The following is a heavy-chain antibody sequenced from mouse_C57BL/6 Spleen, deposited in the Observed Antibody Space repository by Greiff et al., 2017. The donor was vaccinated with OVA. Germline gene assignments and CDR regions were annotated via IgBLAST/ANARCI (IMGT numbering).Heavy chain of an antibody. V-gene: IGHV1-52*01. Sequence: QVQLKQPGAELVRPGSSVKLSCKASGYTFTSYWMHWVKQRPIQGLEWIGNIDPSDSETHYNQKFKDKATLTVDKSSSTAYMQLSSLTSEDSAVYYCARENYGSSRFAYWGQGTLVTVSA. J-gene: IGHJ3*01. CDR3: ARENYGSSRFAY. CDR1: GYTFTSYW. D-gene: IGHD1-1*01. CDR2: IDPSDSET.